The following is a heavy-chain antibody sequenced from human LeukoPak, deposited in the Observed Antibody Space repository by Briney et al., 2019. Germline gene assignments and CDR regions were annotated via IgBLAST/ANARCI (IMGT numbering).Heavy chain of an antibody. CDR2: VTNKLYSYTI. D-gene: IGHD3-10*01. CDR1: GFTFSDHS. Sequence: AGGSLRLSCAASGFTFSDHSMDWVRQAPGKGLEWVGRVTNKLYSYTIEYAASVKGRFTISRDDSKNSLYLQMNSLKTEDTAMYYRARASSRGREFDYWGQGTPVTVSS. CDR3: ARASSRGREFDY. V-gene: IGHV3-72*01. J-gene: IGHJ4*02.